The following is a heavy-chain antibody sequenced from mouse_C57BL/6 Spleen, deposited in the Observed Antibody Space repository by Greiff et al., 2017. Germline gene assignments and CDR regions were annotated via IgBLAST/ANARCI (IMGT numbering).Heavy chain of an antibody. Sequence: EVKVVESGGGLVKPGGSLKLSCAASGFTFSSYTMSWVRQTPEKRLEWVATISGGGGNTYYPDSVKGRFTISRDNAKNTLYLQMSSLRSEDTALYYCARLDSSGYWFAYWGQGTLVTVSA. V-gene: IGHV5-9*01. J-gene: IGHJ3*01. CDR2: ISGGGGNT. D-gene: IGHD3-2*02. CDR1: GFTFSSYT. CDR3: ARLDSSGYWFAY.